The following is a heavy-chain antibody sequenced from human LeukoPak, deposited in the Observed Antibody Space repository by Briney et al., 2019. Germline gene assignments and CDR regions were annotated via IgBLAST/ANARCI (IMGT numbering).Heavy chain of an antibody. CDR2: IWYDGSNQ. D-gene: IGHD6-19*01. CDR1: GFSFSMYG. J-gene: IGHJ4*02. V-gene: IGHV3-33*01. CDR3: ARDRQWQWVTPRDY. Sequence: QPGRSLRLSCAASGFSFSMYGMHWVRQAPGKGLEWMAVIWYDGSNQYHADSVKGRFTISRDNSKNMLYLQMNSLRAEDTAVYFCARDRQWQWVTPRDYWGQGTLVTVSS.